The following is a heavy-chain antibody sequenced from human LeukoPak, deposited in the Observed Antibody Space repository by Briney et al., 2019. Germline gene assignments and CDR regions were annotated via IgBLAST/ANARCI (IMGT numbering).Heavy chain of an antibody. CDR1: GGSIVGYY. J-gene: IGHJ4*02. CDR3: ARSRVWSDYWGYFDY. D-gene: IGHD3-3*01. Sequence: SETLSLTCTVSGGSIVGYYWNWIRQPPGKGLDWIGYIYHSGSTNYNPSLKSRVTISVDTSKTQISLKLRAVTAADTAVYYCARSRVWSDYWGYFDYWGQGTLVTVSS. V-gene: IGHV4-59*01. CDR2: IYHSGST.